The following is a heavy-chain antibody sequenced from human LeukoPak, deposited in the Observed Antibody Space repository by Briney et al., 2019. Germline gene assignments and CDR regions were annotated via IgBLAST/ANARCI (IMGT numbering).Heavy chain of an antibody. CDR2: IYSGGST. Sequence: GGSLRLSCAASGFTASSNYMSWVRQAPGKGLEWVSVIYSGGSTYYADSVKGRFTISRDNSKNTLYLQMNSLRAEDTAVYYCARRCGGSCFYAFDIWGQGTMVTVSS. CDR1: GFTASSNY. V-gene: IGHV3-66*01. CDR3: ARRCGGSCFYAFDI. J-gene: IGHJ3*02. D-gene: IGHD2-15*01.